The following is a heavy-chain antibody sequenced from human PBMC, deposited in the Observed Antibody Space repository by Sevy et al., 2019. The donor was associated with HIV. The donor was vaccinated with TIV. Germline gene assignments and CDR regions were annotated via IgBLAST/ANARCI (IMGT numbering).Heavy chain of an antibody. Sequence: GGSLRLSCAVSGFTVSSNYMTWVRQAPGKGLEWVSVIFSGGSTYYADSVKGRFTISRDNSKKTLDLQMHSLRAEDTAVYYCAKEGYESSGYYHWGQGTLVTVSS. D-gene: IGHD3-22*01. CDR3: AKEGYESSGYYH. J-gene: IGHJ5*02. CDR2: IFSGGST. CDR1: GFTVSSNY. V-gene: IGHV3-53*01.